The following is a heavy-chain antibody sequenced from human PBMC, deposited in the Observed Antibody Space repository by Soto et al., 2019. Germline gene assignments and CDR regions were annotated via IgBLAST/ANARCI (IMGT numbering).Heavy chain of an antibody. D-gene: IGHD3-22*01. Sequence: QITLKESGPTLVKPTQTLTLTCTFSGFSLSTSGVGVGWIRQPPRKALEWLALIYWDDDKRYSPSLKSRLTITKDTSKNQVVLTMTNMDPVDTATYYCAHRRRYYDSSGYYYLDYWGQGTLFTVSS. J-gene: IGHJ4*02. V-gene: IGHV2-5*02. CDR3: AHRRRYYDSSGYYYLDY. CDR1: GFSLSTSGVG. CDR2: IYWDDDK.